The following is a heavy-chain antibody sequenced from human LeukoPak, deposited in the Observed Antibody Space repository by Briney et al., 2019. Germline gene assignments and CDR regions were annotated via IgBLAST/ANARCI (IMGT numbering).Heavy chain of an antibody. CDR3: ASFADIVVVPAAANWFDP. J-gene: IGHJ5*02. D-gene: IGHD2-2*01. CDR2: ISSSSSYI. Sequence: GGSLRLSCAASGFTFSSYIMNWVRQAPGKGLEWVSSISSSSSYIYYADSVKGRFTISRDNAKNSLYLQMNSLRAEDTAVYYCASFADIVVVPAAANWFDPWGQGTLVTVSS. CDR1: GFTFSSYI. V-gene: IGHV3-21*01.